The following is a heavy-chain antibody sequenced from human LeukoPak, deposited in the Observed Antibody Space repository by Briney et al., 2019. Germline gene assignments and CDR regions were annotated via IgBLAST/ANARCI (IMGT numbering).Heavy chain of an antibody. D-gene: IGHD2/OR15-2a*01. J-gene: IGHJ3*02. Sequence: GGSLRLSCAASGFTFSSYAMTWVRQAPGKGLEWVSAISGSGGSTYYADSVKGRFTISRDNSKSTLYLQMSSLRAEDTAVYYCAKDNSRTTYDAFDIWGQGTMVTVSS. CDR2: ISGSGGST. CDR3: AKDNSRTTYDAFDI. CDR1: GFTFSSYA. V-gene: IGHV3-23*01.